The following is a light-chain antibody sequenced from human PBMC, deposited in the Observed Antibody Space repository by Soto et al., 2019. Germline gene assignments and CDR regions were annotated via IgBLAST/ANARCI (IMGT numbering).Light chain of an antibody. CDR3: QKYSSVPV. CDR1: QDIRNF. Sequence: DIQMTQSPTSLSASVGDRVTITCRASQDIRNFVAWYQQKPGKAPKLLIYAASTLQSGVPSRFSGCGSGTAFTLTINSLQPEDVATYSCQKYSSVPVFGPGTKVEIK. CDR2: AAS. J-gene: IGKJ3*01. V-gene: IGKV1-27*01.